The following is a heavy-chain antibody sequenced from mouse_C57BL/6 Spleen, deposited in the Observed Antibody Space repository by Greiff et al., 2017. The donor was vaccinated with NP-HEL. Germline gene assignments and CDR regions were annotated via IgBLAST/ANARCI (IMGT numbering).Heavy chain of an antibody. CDR3: TRDRAYGSSPYFDY. Sequence: EVMLVESGEGLVKPGGSLKLSCAASGFTFSSYAMSWVRQTPEKRLEWVAYISSGGDYIYYADTVKGRFTISRDNARNTLYLQMSSLKSEDTAMYYCTRDRAYGSSPYFDYWGQGTTLTVSS. D-gene: IGHD1-1*01. CDR2: ISSGGDYI. V-gene: IGHV5-9-1*02. J-gene: IGHJ2*01. CDR1: GFTFSSYA.